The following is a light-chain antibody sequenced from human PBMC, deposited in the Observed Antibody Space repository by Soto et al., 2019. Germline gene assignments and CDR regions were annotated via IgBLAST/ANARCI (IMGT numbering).Light chain of an antibody. Sequence: SYELTQPSSVSVSPGQTARITCSGYVLAKKYARGFQQKPGQAPVLVIYKDSERPSGIPERFSGSSSGTTVTLTISGAQVEDEADYYCYSAADNNLVFGGGTKVTVL. J-gene: IGLJ3*02. CDR1: VLAKKY. CDR3: YSAADNNLV. V-gene: IGLV3-27*01. CDR2: KDS.